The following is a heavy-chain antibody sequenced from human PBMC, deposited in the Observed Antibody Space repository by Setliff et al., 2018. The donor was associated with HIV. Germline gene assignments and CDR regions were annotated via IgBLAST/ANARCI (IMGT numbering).Heavy chain of an antibody. V-gene: IGHV5-51*01. D-gene: IGHD2-21*02. CDR2: IYPSDSKT. CDR3: VRRDGRLLNGFDF. J-gene: IGHJ3*01. CDR1: GYVFANYW. Sequence: GESLKISCKGSGYVFANYWIGWVRQMPGTGLEWMGIIYPSDSKTIYGPSFQGQVTISVDTSTTTAYLQWSSLKTSDTAIYYCVRRDGRLLNGFDFWGQGTMVTVS.